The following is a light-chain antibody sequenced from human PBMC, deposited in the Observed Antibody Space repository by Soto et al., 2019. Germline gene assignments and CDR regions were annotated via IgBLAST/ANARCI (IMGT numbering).Light chain of an antibody. J-gene: IGKJ4*01. CDR3: QQYNRYSIH. Sequence: DIQLTQSPSTLSASVGDRVTITCRASQSISNWVVWYQQKPGKAPKFLIYDASTLESGVPSRFSGSGYGTEFTLTISSLQPEDVATYYCQQYNRYSIHFGGGTKVEMK. CDR2: DAS. V-gene: IGKV1-5*03. CDR1: QSISNW.